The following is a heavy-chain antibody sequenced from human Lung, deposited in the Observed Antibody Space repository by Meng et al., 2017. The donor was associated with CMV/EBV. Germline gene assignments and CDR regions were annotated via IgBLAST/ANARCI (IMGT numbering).Heavy chain of an antibody. Sequence: INSQRGGAQLSQPPYPVPLACAFSGFSLSCCEVGVSSPRQPPVKSLEWLAVSYWDDDKRYSPCLTSRLTITKNNSNIQVVLTLTNMDPVDNATYYCALFTRSWFDPWGQGTLVTVSS. V-gene: IGHV2-5*02. CDR3: ALFTRSWFDP. CDR2: SYWDDDK. CDR1: GFSLSCCEVG. J-gene: IGHJ5*02. D-gene: IGHD2-2*01.